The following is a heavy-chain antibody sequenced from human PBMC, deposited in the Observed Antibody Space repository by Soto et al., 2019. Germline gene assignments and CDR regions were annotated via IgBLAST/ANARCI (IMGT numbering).Heavy chain of an antibody. CDR2: TYYRSKWYN. CDR3: ARDGYYYDSSGYLYPFDI. Sequence: PSQTLSLTCATSGDSVSSNSAAWNWIRQSPSRGLEWLGRTYYRSKWYNDYAVSVKSRITINPDTSKNQFSLQLNSVTPEDTAVYYCARDGYYYDSSGYLYPFDIWGQGTMVTVSS. J-gene: IGHJ3*02. D-gene: IGHD3-22*01. CDR1: GDSVSSNSAA. V-gene: IGHV6-1*01.